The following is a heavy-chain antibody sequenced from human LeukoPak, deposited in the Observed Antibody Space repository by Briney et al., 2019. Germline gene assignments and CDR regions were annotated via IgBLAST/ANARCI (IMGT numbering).Heavy chain of an antibody. CDR1: GGSISSGSYY. V-gene: IGHV4-61*02. CDR3: ARARYYYDSSGYYFFGTNNNDAFDI. CDR2: IYTSGST. Sequence: SETLSLTCTVSGGSISSGSYYWSWIRQPAGKGLERIGRIYTSGSTNYNPSLKSRVTISVDTSKNQFSLKLSSVTAADTAVYYCARARYYYDSSGYYFFGTNNNDAFDIWGQGTMVTVSS. D-gene: IGHD3-22*01. J-gene: IGHJ3*02.